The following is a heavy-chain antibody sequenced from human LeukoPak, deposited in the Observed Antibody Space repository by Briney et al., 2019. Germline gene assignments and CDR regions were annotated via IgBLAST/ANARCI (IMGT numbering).Heavy chain of an antibody. V-gene: IGHV4-30-2*01. D-gene: IGHD1-26*01. CDR2: IYHSGFT. CDR1: GGFIGDGGYY. J-gene: IGHJ4*02. CDR3: ATTPVGSTRFFDF. Sequence: SETLFLTCTVSGGFIGDGGYYWSWIRQPPGKGLEWIGYIYHSGFTSYNPSLKSRVTVSVDRSENQFSLKLNFVTAADTAIYYCATTPVGSTRFFDFWGPGTLLSVSS.